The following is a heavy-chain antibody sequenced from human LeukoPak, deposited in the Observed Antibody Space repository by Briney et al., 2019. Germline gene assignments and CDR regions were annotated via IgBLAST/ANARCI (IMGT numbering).Heavy chain of an antibody. CDR2: IGPSDSYT. CDR3: ARDDRTLDV. Sequence: GEPLRISCKGSGYSFTSYWITWVRQIPGKGREFMGKIGPSDSYTDYRPSFQGHVTISADKSINTAYLQWSSLKASDTAMYYCARDDRTLDVWGQGTTVTVSS. V-gene: IGHV5-10-1*01. J-gene: IGHJ6*02. D-gene: IGHD1-14*01. CDR1: GYSFTSYW.